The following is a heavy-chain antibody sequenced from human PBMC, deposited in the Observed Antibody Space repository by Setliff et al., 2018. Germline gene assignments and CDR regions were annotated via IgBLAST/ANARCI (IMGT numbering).Heavy chain of an antibody. V-gene: IGHV1-2*06. CDR3: ARALGATITHFDC. CDR2: INPNSGGT. J-gene: IGHJ4*02. D-gene: IGHD1-26*01. CDR1: GYTFTSYG. Sequence: GASVKVSCKASGYTFTSYGISWVRQAPGQGLEWMGRINPNSGGTNYAQKFQGRVTMTRDTSVSTAYMELSRLRSDDTAVYYCARALGATITHFDCWGQGTLVTVSS.